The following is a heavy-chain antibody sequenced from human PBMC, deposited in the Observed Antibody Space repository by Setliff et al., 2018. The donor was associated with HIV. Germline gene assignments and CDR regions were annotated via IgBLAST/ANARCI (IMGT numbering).Heavy chain of an antibody. V-gene: IGHV3-48*03. D-gene: IGHD2-2*01. CDR2: ISSSGSTI. CDR3: ARSEKYCSSVSCFRGCYGMDV. Sequence: GGSLRLSCAASGFTFSSYEMNWVRQAPGKGLEWVSYISSSGSTIYYADSVKGRFTISRDNAKNSLYLQMSSLRAEDTAIYYCARSEKYCSSVSCFRGCYGMDVWGHGATVTVS. CDR1: GFTFSSYE. J-gene: IGHJ6*02.